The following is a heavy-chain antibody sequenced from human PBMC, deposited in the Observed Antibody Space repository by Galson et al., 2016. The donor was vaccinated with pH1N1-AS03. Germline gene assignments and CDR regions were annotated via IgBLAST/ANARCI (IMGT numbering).Heavy chain of an antibody. V-gene: IGHV3-30*18. CDR2: ISYDGSNK. CDR1: GFTFSDYY. J-gene: IGHJ6*02. CDR3: AKDLGTHYYGMDV. Sequence: SLRLSCAASGFTFSDYYMSWIRQAPGKGLEWVAVISYDGSNKYYADSVKGRFTISRDNSKNTLYLQMKSLRAEDTAVYYCAKDLGTHYYGMDVWGQGTTVTVSS.